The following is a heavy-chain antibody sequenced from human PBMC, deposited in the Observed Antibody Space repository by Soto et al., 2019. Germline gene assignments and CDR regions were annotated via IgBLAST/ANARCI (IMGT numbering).Heavy chain of an antibody. J-gene: IGHJ4*02. CDR1: GFIFSRHW. D-gene: IGHD1-26*01. CDR2: IKHDGTET. CDR3: ARYSGWFIDY. V-gene: IGHV3-7*05. Sequence: VQLVESGGDLVRPGGYLRLSCAASGFIFSRHWMTWVRQAPGKGLEWVANIKHDGTETYLVDSVRGRLTISRDNAKNSVYLQMNSLRVEDTAVYYCARYSGWFIDYWGQGTLVTVSS.